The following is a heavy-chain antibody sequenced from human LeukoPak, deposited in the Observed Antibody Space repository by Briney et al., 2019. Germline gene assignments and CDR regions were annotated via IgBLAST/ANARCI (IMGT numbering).Heavy chain of an antibody. D-gene: IGHD2-15*01. V-gene: IGHV5-51*01. Sequence: GESLKISCKGSGYSFTTYWIGWVRQMPGKGLEWMGIIYPGDSDTRYSPSLQGQVAISADKSISTAYLQWSSLKASDTAIYYCARQSTGYCSGGTCYSNAFDIWGQGTMVPVSS. J-gene: IGHJ3*02. CDR1: GYSFTTYW. CDR3: ARQSTGYCSGGTCYSNAFDI. CDR2: IYPGDSDT.